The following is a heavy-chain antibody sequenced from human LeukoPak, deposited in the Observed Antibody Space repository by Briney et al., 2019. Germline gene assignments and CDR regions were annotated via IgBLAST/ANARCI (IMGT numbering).Heavy chain of an antibody. CDR1: GDSISNYY. CDR2: IYYSGST. D-gene: IGHD1-14*01. J-gene: IGHJ3*02. V-gene: IGHV4-59*01. Sequence: SETLSLTCSVSGDSISNYYWSWIRQPPGKGLEWIGYIYYSGSTNYSPSLKNRVSISVDTSKNQFSLKLSSVTAADTAVYYCARYRNEALFAFDIWGQGTMVTVSS. CDR3: ARYRNEALFAFDI.